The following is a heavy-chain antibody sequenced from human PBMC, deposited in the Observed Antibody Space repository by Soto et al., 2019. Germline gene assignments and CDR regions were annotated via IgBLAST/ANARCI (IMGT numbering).Heavy chain of an antibody. D-gene: IGHD3-10*01. J-gene: IGHJ5*02. CDR3: VSGSFPNWFDP. CDR1: GFSLSTNGAG. CDR2: IYWNGNK. V-gene: IGHV2-5*01. Sequence: QITLKESGPTLVKSTQTLTLTCTFSGFSLSTNGAGVGWIRQPPGKALEWLALIYWNGNKSYSPSLKSRLTITKDSSKNHVVLTMTNIDPVDTATYYCVSGSFPNWFDPWGQGILVTVSS.